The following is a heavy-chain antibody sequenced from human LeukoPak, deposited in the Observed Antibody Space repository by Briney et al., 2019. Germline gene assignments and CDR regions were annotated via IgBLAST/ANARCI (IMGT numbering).Heavy chain of an antibody. CDR1: GGSISSYY. J-gene: IGHJ6*02. CDR3: ARLRFTDYYYYGMDV. Sequence: SETLSLTCTVSGGSISSYYWSRIRQPPGKGLEWIGYIYYSGSTDYNPSLKSRVTISVDTSKNQFSLKLSSVTAADTAVYYCARLRFTDYYYYGMDVWGQGTTVTVSS. D-gene: IGHD3-10*01. CDR2: IYYSGST. V-gene: IGHV4-59*08.